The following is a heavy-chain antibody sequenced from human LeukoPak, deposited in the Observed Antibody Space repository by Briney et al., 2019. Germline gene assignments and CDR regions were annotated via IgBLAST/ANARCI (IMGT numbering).Heavy chain of an antibody. Sequence: SETLSLTCAVYGGSFSGFHWSWIRQTPDKGLEWIGEIDPYGGSNYNPSLKSRVTISVDTSKNQFSLKLSSVTAADTAVYYCARLYGGNPWGAFDIWGQGTMVTVSS. V-gene: IGHV4-34*01. D-gene: IGHD4-23*01. CDR3: ARLYGGNPWGAFDI. CDR2: IDPYGGS. J-gene: IGHJ3*02. CDR1: GGSFSGFH.